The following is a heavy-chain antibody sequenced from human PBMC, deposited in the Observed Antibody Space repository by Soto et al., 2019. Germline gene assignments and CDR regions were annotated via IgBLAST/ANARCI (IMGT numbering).Heavy chain of an antibody. CDR1: GFTFDDYT. V-gene: IGHV3-43*01. D-gene: IGHD5-18*01. CDR2: ISWDGGST. CDR3: AKAPGGYTYGMDV. Sequence: SLRLSCAASGFTFDDYTMHWVRQAPGKGLEWVSLISWDGGSTYYADSVKGRFTISRDNSKNSLYLQMNSLRTEDTALYYCAKAPGGYTYGMDVWGQGTTVTVSS. J-gene: IGHJ6*02.